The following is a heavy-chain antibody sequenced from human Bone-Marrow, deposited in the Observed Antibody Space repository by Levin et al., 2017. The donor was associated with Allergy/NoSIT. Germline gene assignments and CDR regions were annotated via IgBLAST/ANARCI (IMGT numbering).Heavy chain of an antibody. V-gene: IGHV3-30*18. J-gene: IGHJ4*02. CDR3: AKGGMTTVVTPDY. D-gene: IGHD4-23*01. CDR2: ISYDGSNK. Sequence: GESLKISCAASGFTFSSYGMHWVRQAPGKGLEWVAVISYDGSNKYYADSVKGRFTISRDNSKNTLYLQMNSLRAEDTAVYYCAKGGMTTVVTPDYWGQGTLVTVSS. CDR1: GFTFSSYG.